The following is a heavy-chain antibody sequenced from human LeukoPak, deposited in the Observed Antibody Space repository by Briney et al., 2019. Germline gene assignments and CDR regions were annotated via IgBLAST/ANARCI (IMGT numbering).Heavy chain of an antibody. V-gene: IGHV3-30*03. Sequence: PGGSLRLSCTVSGFTFSNYGMHWVRQAPGKGLEWVAVLSYDGSDKYYKDSVKGRFTISRDNSKNTLYLQMNSLRAEDTAVYYCARFSNGDRRLFDYWGQGTLVTVSS. J-gene: IGHJ4*02. CDR1: GFTFSNYG. D-gene: IGHD4-17*01. CDR2: LSYDGSDK. CDR3: ARFSNGDRRLFDY.